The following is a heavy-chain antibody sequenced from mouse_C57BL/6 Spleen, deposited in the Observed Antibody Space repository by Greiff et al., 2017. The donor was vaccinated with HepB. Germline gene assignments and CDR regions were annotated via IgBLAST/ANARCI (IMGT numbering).Heavy chain of an antibody. Sequence: EVKLVESGEGLVKPGGSLKLSCAASGFTFSSYALSWVRQTPEKRLEWVAYISSGGDYIYYADTVKGRFTISRDNARNTLYLQMSSLKSEDTAMYYCTRECLSYFDYWGQGTTLTVSS. V-gene: IGHV5-9-1*02. J-gene: IGHJ2*01. D-gene: IGHD6-1*01. CDR2: ISSGGDYI. CDR1: GFTFSSYA. CDR3: TRECLSYFDY.